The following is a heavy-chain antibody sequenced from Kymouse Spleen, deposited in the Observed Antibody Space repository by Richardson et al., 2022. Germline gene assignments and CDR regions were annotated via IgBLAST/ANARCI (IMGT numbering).Heavy chain of an antibody. CDR2: IYYSGST. CDR3: ARQQIEVGYRTGTVYYYYYYGMDV. CDR1: GGSISSSSYY. V-gene: IGHV4-39*01. J-gene: IGHJ6*02. D-gene: IGHD1-7*01. Sequence: QLQLQESGPGLVKPSETLSLTCTVSGGSISSSSYYWGWIRQPPGKGLEWIGSIYYSGSTYYNPSLKSRVTISVDTSKNQFSLKLSSVTAADTAVYYCARQQIEVGYRTGTVYYYYYYGMDVWGQGTTVTVSS.